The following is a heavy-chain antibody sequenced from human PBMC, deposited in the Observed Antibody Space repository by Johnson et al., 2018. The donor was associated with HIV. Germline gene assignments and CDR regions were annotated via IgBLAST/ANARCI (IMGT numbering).Heavy chain of an antibody. CDR2: ISYDGNNK. CDR1: GFTFSSFG. Sequence: QVQLVESGGGVVQPGRSLRLSCAASGFTFSSFGMHWVRQAPGKGLEWVAVISYDGNNKYYADSVKGRFTISRDNAKNSLYLQMNSLRAEDTALYYCAKVIGGRGGDWDAFDIWGQGTMVTVSP. V-gene: IGHV3-30*18. D-gene: IGHD2-21*02. CDR3: AKVIGGRGGDWDAFDI. J-gene: IGHJ3*02.